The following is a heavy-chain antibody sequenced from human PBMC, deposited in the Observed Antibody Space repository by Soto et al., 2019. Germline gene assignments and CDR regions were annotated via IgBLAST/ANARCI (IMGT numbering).Heavy chain of an antibody. CDR1: GYTFTSYA. Sequence: ASVKVSCKASGYTFTSYAMHWVRQAPGQRLEWMGWINAGNGNTKYSQKFQGRVTITRDTSASTAYMELSSLRSEDTAVYYCARDLARGYSSGWYGDYYYYYGMDVWGKGTTVTVSS. CDR2: INAGNGNT. D-gene: IGHD6-19*01. J-gene: IGHJ6*04. V-gene: IGHV1-3*01. CDR3: ARDLARGYSSGWYGDYYYYYGMDV.